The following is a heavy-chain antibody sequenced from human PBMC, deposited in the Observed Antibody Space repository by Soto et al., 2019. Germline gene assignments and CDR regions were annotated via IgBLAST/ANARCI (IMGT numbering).Heavy chain of an antibody. CDR1: GFTFSSYG. J-gene: IGHJ3*02. D-gene: IGHD6-13*01. Sequence: DLEESGGGVVQPGTSLRLSCVASGFTFSSYGMHWVRQAPGKGLEWVAVIPNTENKKYYADSVKGRFTISRDNYQNTLFLQMDSLMXXXXXXXXCARTAGGRXXXXXXIWGQ. CDR2: IPNTENKK. CDR3: ARTAGGRXXXXXXI. V-gene: IGHV3-30-3*01.